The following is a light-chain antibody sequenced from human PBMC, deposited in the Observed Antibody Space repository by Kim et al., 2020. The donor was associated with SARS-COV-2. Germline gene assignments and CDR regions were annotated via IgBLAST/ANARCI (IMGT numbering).Light chain of an antibody. CDR2: KAS. CDR3: QQYNSYSET. J-gene: IGKJ2*01. CDR1: QSISSW. V-gene: IGKV1-5*03. Sequence: DIQMTQSPSTLSASVGDRVTITCRASQSISSWLAWYQQKPGKAPKLLIYKASSLESGVPSRFSGSGSGTEFTLTISSLQPDDFATYYCQQYNSYSETVGQGTKLEI.